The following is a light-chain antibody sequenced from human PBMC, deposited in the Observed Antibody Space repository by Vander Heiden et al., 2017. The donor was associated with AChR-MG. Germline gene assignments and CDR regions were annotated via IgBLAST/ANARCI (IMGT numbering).Light chain of an antibody. J-gene: IGLJ1*01. CDR1: SSDVGGYKY. CDR3: CSYTSSSALYV. Sequence: QSALTQPASVSGSPGQSITISCTGTSSDVGGYKYVSWYQQYPGKAPKLMIYDVSNRPSGVSDRFSGSKSGNTASLTISGLQAEDEADYYCCSYTSSSALYVFGTGTKVTVL. CDR2: DVS. V-gene: IGLV2-14*03.